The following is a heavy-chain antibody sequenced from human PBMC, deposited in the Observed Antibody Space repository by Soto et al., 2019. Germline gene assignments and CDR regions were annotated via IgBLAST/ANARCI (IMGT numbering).Heavy chain of an antibody. CDR2: ISADNGNT. CDR1: GYTFTSYG. D-gene: IGHD2-15*01. J-gene: IGHJ4*02. V-gene: IGHV1-18*01. CDR3: ARDSYCSGGSCYHFEY. Sequence: QVHLVQSGAEVKKPGASVKVSCKASGYTFTSYGISWLRHAPGQGLAWMGWISADNGNTNYAQKLQGRVTMTTDTSTSTAYMELRSLRSDDTAVYYCARDSYCSGGSCYHFEYLGLGSMVTVSS.